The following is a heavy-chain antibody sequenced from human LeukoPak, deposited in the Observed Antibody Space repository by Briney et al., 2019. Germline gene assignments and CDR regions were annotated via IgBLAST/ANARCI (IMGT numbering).Heavy chain of an antibody. J-gene: IGHJ4*02. D-gene: IGHD6-19*01. Sequence: SETLSLTCAVYGGSFSGYYWSWIRQPPGKGLEWIGEINHSGSTNYNPSLKSRVTISVDTSKNQFSLKLSSVTAADTAVYYCAGGEVDSSGWYGGPQDYWGQGTLVTVSS. CDR2: INHSGST. CDR3: AGGEVDSSGWYGGPQDY. CDR1: GGSFSGYY. V-gene: IGHV4-34*01.